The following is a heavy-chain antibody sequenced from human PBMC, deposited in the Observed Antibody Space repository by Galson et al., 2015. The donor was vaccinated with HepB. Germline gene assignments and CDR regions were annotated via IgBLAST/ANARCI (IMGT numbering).Heavy chain of an antibody. CDR1: GGTFSSYA. CDR3: ARDSLTSSDWDYYYYYMDV. D-gene: IGHD6-19*01. V-gene: IGHV1-69*13. CDR2: IIPIFGTA. Sequence: SVKVSCKASGGTFSSYAISWVRQAPGQGLEWMGGIIPIFGTANYAQKFQGRVTITADESTSTAYMELSSLRSEDTAVYYCARDSLTSSDWDYYYYYMDVWGKGTTVTVSS. J-gene: IGHJ6*03.